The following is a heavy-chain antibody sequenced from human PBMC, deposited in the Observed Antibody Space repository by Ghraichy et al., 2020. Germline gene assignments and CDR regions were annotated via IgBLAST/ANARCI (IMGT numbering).Heavy chain of an antibody. D-gene: IGHD1-26*01. CDR3: ARAPRAKGAPNWYFDL. CDR2: IYYSGST. CDR1: GGSISSYY. V-gene: IGHV4-59*01. J-gene: IGHJ2*01. Sequence: SETLSLTCTVSGGSISSYYWSWIRQPPGKGLEWIGYIYYSGSTNYNPSLKSRVTISVDTSKNQFSLKLSSVTAADTAVYYCARAPRAKGAPNWYFDLWGRGTLVTVSS.